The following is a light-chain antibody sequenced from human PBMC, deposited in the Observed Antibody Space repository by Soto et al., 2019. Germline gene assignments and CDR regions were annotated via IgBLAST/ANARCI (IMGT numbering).Light chain of an antibody. CDR3: GSWDSSLSAYV. Sequence: QSVLTQPPSVSAAPGQKVTISCSGSSSNIENYYVSWYQQLPGTAPKLLIYDDNKRPSGIPDRFSGSKSGTSATLGITGFQTGDEADYYCGSWDSSLSAYVFGTGTKVTVL. V-gene: IGLV1-51*01. CDR2: DDN. J-gene: IGLJ1*01. CDR1: SSNIENYY.